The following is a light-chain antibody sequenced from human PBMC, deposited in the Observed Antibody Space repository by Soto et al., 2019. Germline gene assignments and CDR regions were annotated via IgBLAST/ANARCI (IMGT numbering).Light chain of an antibody. J-gene: IGKJ1*01. V-gene: IGKV1-39*01. Sequence: DIQMTQSPSSLSASVRDRVTITFLSSQSISSYLNWYQQKPGKAPKLLIYAASSLQSGVPSRFSGSGSGTDFTLTISSLQPEDFATYYCQQSYSTPSITFGQGTKVDIK. CDR1: QSISSY. CDR2: AAS. CDR3: QQSYSTPSIT.